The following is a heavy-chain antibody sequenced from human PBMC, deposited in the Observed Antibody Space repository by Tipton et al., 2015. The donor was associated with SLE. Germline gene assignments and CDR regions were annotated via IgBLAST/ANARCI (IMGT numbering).Heavy chain of an antibody. V-gene: IGHV4-4*07. Sequence: TLSLTCTVSGGSISNYYWSWIRQPAGKGLEWIGRIYTSGSTNYNPSLESRVTMSVDTSKNQFSLKLSSVTAADTAVYYCARDHPVAGPFDYWGQGTLVTVSS. CDR1: GGSISNYY. CDR2: IYTSGST. J-gene: IGHJ4*02. CDR3: ARDHPVAGPFDY. D-gene: IGHD6-19*01.